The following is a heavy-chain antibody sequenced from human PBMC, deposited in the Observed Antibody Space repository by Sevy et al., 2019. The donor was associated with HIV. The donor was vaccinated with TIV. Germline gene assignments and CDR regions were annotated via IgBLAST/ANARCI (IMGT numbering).Heavy chain of an antibody. CDR3: ARDLHPYAATRAHFDC. J-gene: IGHJ4*02. V-gene: IGHV3-48*03. CDR2: ISNSGSSV. Sequence: GGSLRLSCAASGFSFSSYEMNWVRQAPGKGLEWLSYISNSGSSVYYSDSVRGRFTISRDNARNSLYLQMNSLRAEDTAVYYCARDLHPYAATRAHFDCWGQGTLVTVSS. CDR1: GFSFSSYE. D-gene: IGHD5-12*01.